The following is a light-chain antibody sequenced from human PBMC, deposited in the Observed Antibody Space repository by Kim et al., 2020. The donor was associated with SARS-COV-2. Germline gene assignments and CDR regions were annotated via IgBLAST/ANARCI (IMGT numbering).Light chain of an antibody. CDR2: LNSEGSH. V-gene: IGLV4-69*01. CDR3: QTWGTGIQWV. CDR1: SGHSSYA. J-gene: IGLJ3*02. Sequence: VKLTCTLSSGHSSYAIAWHQQQPEKGPRCLMELNSEGSHSKGEGSPERCSGSSSGGEGYLTISSLQSEDEADYYCQTWGTGIQWVFGGGTQLAVL.